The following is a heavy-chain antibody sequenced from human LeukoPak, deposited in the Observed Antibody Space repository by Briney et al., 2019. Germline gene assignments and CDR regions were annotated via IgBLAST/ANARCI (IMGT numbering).Heavy chain of an antibody. CDR3: ARDCGGDCYHHDY. V-gene: IGHV1-18*01. CDR1: GYIFTNYN. D-gene: IGHD2-21*02. Sequence: ASVRVSCKASGYIFTNYNINWVRQAPGQGLEWMGWISAYNGDTNYAQMFQGRVTMTTDTSTSTAYMELRSLRSDDTAVYYCARDCGGDCYHHDYWGQGTPVTVSS. J-gene: IGHJ4*02. CDR2: ISAYNGDT.